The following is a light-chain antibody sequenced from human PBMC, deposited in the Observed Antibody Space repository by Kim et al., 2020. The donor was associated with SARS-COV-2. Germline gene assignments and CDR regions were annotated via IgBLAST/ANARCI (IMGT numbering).Light chain of an antibody. V-gene: IGKV1-39*01. J-gene: IGKJ4*01. Sequence: DIQMTQSPSSLSASVGDRVTITCRASQSISSYLNWYQQKPGKAPKLLIYAASSLQSGVPSRFSGSGSGTDFTLTISSLQPEDFATYYCQQSYSTAFTVGGGTKVDI. CDR1: QSISSY. CDR2: AAS. CDR3: QQSYSTAFT.